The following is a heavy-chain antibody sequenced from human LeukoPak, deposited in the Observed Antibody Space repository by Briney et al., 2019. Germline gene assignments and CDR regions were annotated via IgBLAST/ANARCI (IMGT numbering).Heavy chain of an antibody. CDR3: ARGIQLWSYFDY. V-gene: IGHV3-64*01. D-gene: IGHD5-18*01. Sequence: VGSLRLSCAASGFTFDDYAMHWVRQAPGKGLEYVSAISSNGGSTYYANSVKGRFTISRDNSKNTLYLQMGSLRAEDMAVYYCARGIQLWSYFDYWGQGTLVTVSS. J-gene: IGHJ4*02. CDR2: ISSNGGST. CDR1: GFTFDDYA.